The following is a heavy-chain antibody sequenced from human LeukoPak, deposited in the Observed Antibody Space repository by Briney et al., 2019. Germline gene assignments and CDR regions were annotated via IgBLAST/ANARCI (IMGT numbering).Heavy chain of an antibody. Sequence: GGSLRLSCAASGFTFSSYEMNWVRQAPGKGLEWVSYISSSGSTIYYADSVKGRFTISRDNAKNSLYLQMNSLRAEDTAVYYCAELGITMIGGLWAKGTTVTISS. CDR2: ISSSGSTI. CDR3: AELGITMIGGL. D-gene: IGHD3-10*02. J-gene: IGHJ6*04. CDR1: GFTFSSYE. V-gene: IGHV3-48*03.